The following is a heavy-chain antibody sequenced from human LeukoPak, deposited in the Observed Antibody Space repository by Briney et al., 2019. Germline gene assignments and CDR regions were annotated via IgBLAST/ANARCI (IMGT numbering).Heavy chain of an antibody. CDR1: GYTFTSYG. Sequence: ASVKVSCKASGYTFTSYGISWVRQAPGQGLEWMGWINAYNGNTNYAQNLQGRVTMTTDTSTSTAYMELRSLRSDDTAVFYCARAGPRWLGNHDAFDIWGQGTMVTVSS. D-gene: IGHD6-19*01. CDR3: ARAGPRWLGNHDAFDI. J-gene: IGHJ3*02. CDR2: INAYNGNT. V-gene: IGHV1-18*01.